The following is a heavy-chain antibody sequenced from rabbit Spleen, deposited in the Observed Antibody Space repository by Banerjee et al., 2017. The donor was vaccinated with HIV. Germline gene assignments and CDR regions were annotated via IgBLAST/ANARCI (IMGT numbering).Heavy chain of an antibody. CDR3: ARDSAGREDFNL. J-gene: IGHJ4*01. CDR1: GIDFSSYYY. V-gene: IGHV1S45*01. D-gene: IGHD4-2*01. CDR2: IYTGNSNT. Sequence: QQQLEESGGGLVTPGGTLTLTCKVSGIDFSSYYYMCWVRQAPGKGLELIACIYTGNSNTYYANWAKGRFTISKTSSTTVTLQMTSLTVADTATYFCARDSAGREDFNLWGQGTLVTVS.